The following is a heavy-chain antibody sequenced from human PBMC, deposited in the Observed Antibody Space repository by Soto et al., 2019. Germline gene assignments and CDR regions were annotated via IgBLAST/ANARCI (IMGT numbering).Heavy chain of an antibody. CDR3: ARGGGRADRQEYYYGMDV. V-gene: IGHV1-69*13. CDR2: IIPIFGTA. D-gene: IGHD6-6*01. J-gene: IGHJ6*02. CDR1: GGAFSSYA. Sequence: GASVKVSCKASGGAFSSYAISWVRQAPGQGLEWMGGIIPIFGTANYAQKFQGRVTITADESTSTAYMELSSLRSEDTAVYYCARGGGRADRQEYYYGMDVWGQGTTVTVSS.